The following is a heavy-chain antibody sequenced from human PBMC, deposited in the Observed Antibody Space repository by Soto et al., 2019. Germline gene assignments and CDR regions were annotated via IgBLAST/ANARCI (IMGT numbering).Heavy chain of an antibody. D-gene: IGHD3-10*01. J-gene: IGHJ6*02. CDR3: ASELLYGSGSRDFHYYGMDV. V-gene: IGHV3-33*01. Sequence: QVQLVESGGGVVQPGRSLRLSCAASGFSFSSYGIHWVRQAPGKGLQWVAVIWFDGSKQYYADSVKGRFTVSRDNSKNTLYLQMNSLRAEDTAVYYCASELLYGSGSRDFHYYGMDVWGQGTTVTVSS. CDR1: GFSFSSYG. CDR2: IWFDGSKQ.